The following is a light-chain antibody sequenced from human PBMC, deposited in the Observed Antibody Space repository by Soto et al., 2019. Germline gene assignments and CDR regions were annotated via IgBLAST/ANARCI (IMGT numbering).Light chain of an antibody. CDR2: DAS. V-gene: IGKV3-15*01. Sequence: EIVMTQSPATLSVSPGDRAALSCRASQSVGTNFAWYQQKPGQAPRLLIYDASSRATGVPTRFSGSGSGTEFTNTISSLQSEDFAVYSCQQYYNWPPKYTFGQGTKLEIK. CDR1: QSVGTN. J-gene: IGKJ2*01. CDR3: QQYYNWPPKYT.